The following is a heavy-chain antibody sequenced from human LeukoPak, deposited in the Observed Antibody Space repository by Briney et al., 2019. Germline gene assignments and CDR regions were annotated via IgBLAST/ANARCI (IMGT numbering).Heavy chain of an antibody. CDR3: AKDTLLAIRRLCYFHY. V-gene: IGHV3-43*02. Sequence: GGTLRLSCAASGFTFDDYAMHWVRQAPGKGLEWVSLISGDGGSTYYADSVKGRFTISRDNSKNSLYLQMNSLRSEDTALYYCAKDTLLAIRRLCYFHYWAQGTLVTASS. D-gene: IGHD3-16*01. CDR1: GFTFDDYA. J-gene: IGHJ4*02. CDR2: ISGDGGST.